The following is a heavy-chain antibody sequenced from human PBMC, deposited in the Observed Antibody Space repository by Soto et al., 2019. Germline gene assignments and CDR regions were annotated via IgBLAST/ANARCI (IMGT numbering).Heavy chain of an antibody. V-gene: IGHV3-23*01. CDR3: AKDDVSGDGLWLVSD. Sequence: GGSLRLSCAASGFTLSTFAMIWVRQAPGKGQEWVSGITGSGLTIEHSASVKGRFTISRDNSKNTVYLQMNSLRAEDTAIYYCAKDDVSGDGLWLVSDWGQGTPVTVSS. CDR1: GFTLSTFA. CDR2: ITGSGLTI. D-gene: IGHD2-21*02. J-gene: IGHJ4*02.